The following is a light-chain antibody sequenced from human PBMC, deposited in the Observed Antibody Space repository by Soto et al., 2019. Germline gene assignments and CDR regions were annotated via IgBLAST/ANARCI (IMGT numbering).Light chain of an antibody. Sequence: QSVLTQPPSASGTPGQRVTISCSGSSSNIGSNAVNWYQQRPGTAPKLLIYSNAQRPSGVPDRFSGSKSGTSASLAISGLQSEDEADYYCAAWDDSLNGPVFGGGTQLTVL. CDR3: AAWDDSLNGPV. CDR1: SSNIGSNA. V-gene: IGLV1-44*01. CDR2: SNA. J-gene: IGLJ2*01.